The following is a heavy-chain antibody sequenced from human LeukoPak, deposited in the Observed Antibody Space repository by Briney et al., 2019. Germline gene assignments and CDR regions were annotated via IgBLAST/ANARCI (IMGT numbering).Heavy chain of an antibody. Sequence: SETLSLTCTVSGGSISSSSYYWGWIRQSPGKGLEWIGNIYNSGNTYYNPSLKSQVTISVDTSKNQFSLKLSSITAADTAVYYCARRGGSGRSFDFWGQGTLVTVSS. J-gene: IGHJ4*02. D-gene: IGHD3-10*01. V-gene: IGHV4-39*01. CDR3: ARRGGSGRSFDF. CDR1: GGSISSSSYY. CDR2: IYNSGNT.